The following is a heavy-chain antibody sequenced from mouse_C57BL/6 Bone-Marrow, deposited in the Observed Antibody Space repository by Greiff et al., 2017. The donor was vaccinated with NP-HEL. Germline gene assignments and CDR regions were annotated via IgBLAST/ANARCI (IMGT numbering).Heavy chain of an antibody. CDR2: ISGGGGNT. Sequence: EVMLVESGGGLVKPGGSLKLSCAASGFTFSSYTMSWVRQTPEKRLEWVATISGGGGNTYYPDSVKGRFTISRDNAKNTLYLQMSSLSSEDTTLYYCARLPYDYGSSYYAMDYWGQGTTVTVSS. J-gene: IGHJ4*01. D-gene: IGHD1-1*01. V-gene: IGHV5-9*01. CDR3: ARLPYDYGSSYYAMDY. CDR1: GFTFSSYT.